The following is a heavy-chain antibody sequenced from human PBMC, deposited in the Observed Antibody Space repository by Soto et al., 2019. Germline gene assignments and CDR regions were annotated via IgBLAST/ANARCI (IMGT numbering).Heavy chain of an antibody. Sequence: QLQLQESGPGLVKSSETLSLTCTVSGGSVRGSLYYWGWIRQPPGKGLEWIGNIFYRGNTYHNPSLKSRVTISVDTSKNQFSLRLSSVTAADTAVYYCARRVMDNIWYFDYWGQGTLVTVSS. CDR1: GGSVRGSLYY. CDR3: ARRVMDNIWYFDY. J-gene: IGHJ4*02. D-gene: IGHD1-1*01. CDR2: IFYRGNT. V-gene: IGHV4-39*01.